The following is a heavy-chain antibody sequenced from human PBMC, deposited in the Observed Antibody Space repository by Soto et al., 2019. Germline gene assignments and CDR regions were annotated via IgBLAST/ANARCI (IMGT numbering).Heavy chain of an antibody. Sequence: SETLSLTCTVSGGSVSNGMYYWSWIRQPPGKGLEWIAYIHYSGRTYYNPSLKSRVTISVDTSNNQFSLKLSSVTAADTAVYYCARYYFDSSGYSNWFDPWGQGTLVTVSS. J-gene: IGHJ5*02. CDR3: ARYYFDSSGYSNWFDP. CDR1: GGSVSNGMYY. D-gene: IGHD3-22*01. CDR2: IHYSGRT. V-gene: IGHV4-31*03.